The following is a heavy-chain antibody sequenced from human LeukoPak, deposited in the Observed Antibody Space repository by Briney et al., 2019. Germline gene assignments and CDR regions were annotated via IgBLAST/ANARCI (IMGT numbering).Heavy chain of an antibody. J-gene: IGHJ4*02. CDR1: GYSFTSYW. D-gene: IGHD3-22*01. CDR3: ARRLTYDSRAYYCLDY. CDR2: IFPGDSDT. V-gene: IGHV5-51*01. Sequence: GESLKISCKVSGYSFTSYWIGWVRQKPGKGLEWMGIIFPGDSDTRYSPSFQGQATISADKSISTAYLQWSSLKASDTAMYYCARRLTYDSRAYYCLDYWGQGTLVTVSS.